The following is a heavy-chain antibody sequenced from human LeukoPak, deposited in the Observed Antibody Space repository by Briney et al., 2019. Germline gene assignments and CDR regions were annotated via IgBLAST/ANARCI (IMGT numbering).Heavy chain of an antibody. CDR2: IYHSGST. V-gene: IGHV4-38-2*01. J-gene: IGHJ4*02. Sequence: KPSETLSLTCAVSGYSISGGYYWGWIRQPPGKGLEWIGSIYHSGSTYYNPSLKSRVTISVDTSTNQFSLKLSSVTAADTAVYHCARSSSSSVSNDYWGQGTLVTVSS. D-gene: IGHD6-6*01. CDR3: ARSSSSSVSNDY. CDR1: GYSISGGYY.